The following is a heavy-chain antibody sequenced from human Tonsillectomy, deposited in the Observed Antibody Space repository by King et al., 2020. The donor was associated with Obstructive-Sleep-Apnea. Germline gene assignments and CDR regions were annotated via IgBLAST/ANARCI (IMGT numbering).Heavy chain of an antibody. Sequence: QLVQSGAEVKKPGASVKVSCKASGYTFSSYAMHWVRQAPGQRLEWMGWISAGNGHTKYSQKCQGRVTISRDTSASTAYRELSSLGSEDTAVYDCAREECNSTNCYASFNYWGQGTLVPVSS. CDR3: AREECNSTNCYASFNY. V-gene: IGHV1-3*01. CDR2: ISAGNGHT. CDR1: GYTFSSYA. D-gene: IGHD2-2*01. J-gene: IGHJ4*02.